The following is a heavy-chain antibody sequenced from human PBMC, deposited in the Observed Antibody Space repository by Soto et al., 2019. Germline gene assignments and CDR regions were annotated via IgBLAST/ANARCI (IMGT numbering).Heavy chain of an antibody. D-gene: IGHD2-15*01. V-gene: IGHV1-18*01. CDR3: ARGIYCSGGSCYWFDP. CDR1: GYTFTSYF. J-gene: IGHJ5*02. CDR2: ISAYNGNT. Sequence: ASVKVSCKASGYTFTSYFISWVRQAPGQGLEWMGWISAYNGNTNYAQKLQGRVTMTTDTSTSTAYMELRSLRSDDTAVYYCARGIYCSGGSCYWFDPWGQGTLVTVSS.